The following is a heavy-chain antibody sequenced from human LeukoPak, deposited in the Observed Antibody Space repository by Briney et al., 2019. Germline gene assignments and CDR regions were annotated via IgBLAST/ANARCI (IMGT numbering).Heavy chain of an antibody. CDR3: AKAAGLQQLVAYYGMDV. CDR1: GFTFSSYA. J-gene: IGHJ6*02. D-gene: IGHD6-13*01. V-gene: IGHV3-23*01. Sequence: GGSLRLSCAASGFTFSSYAMSWVRQAPGKGLEWVSAISGSGGSTYYADSVKGRFTISRDNSKNTLYLQMNSLRAEDTAVYYCAKAAGLQQLVAYYGMDVWGQGTTVTVSS. CDR2: ISGSGGST.